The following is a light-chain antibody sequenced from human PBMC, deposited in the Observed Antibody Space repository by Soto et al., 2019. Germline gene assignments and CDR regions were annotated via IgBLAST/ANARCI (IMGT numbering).Light chain of an antibody. CDR3: QQSYSPLLT. V-gene: IGKV1-39*01. Sequence: DLQMTQSPSSLSASVGDRVTITCRASQSINSYLNWYQQKPGKAPKVLIYAASSLQSGVPSRFSGSGSGTDFTLTISSLQPEDFATYYCQQSYSPLLTFGGGTNVEIK. J-gene: IGKJ4*01. CDR2: AAS. CDR1: QSINSY.